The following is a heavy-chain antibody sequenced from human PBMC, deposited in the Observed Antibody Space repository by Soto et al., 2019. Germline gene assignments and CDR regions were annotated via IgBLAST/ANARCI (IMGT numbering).Heavy chain of an antibody. CDR2: IGKAGDT. D-gene: IGHD6-13*01. CDR1: GFTFSSYD. CDR3: TRGAAGFDY. V-gene: IGHV3-13*01. Sequence: EVQLVESGGDLVQPGGSLRLSCAASGFTFSSYDFHWVRQTTGKGLEWVSGIGKAGDTYYAGSVKGRFTFSRENAKNSLYLQMNSLRAGDTAVYYCTRGAAGFDYWGQGPLVTVSS. J-gene: IGHJ4*02.